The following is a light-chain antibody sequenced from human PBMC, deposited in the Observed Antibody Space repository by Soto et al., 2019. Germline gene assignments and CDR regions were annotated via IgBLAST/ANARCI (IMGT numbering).Light chain of an antibody. CDR3: QTWGTGIVT. CDR1: SGHTNYA. J-gene: IGLJ2*01. V-gene: IGLV4-69*01. CDR2: INSDGSH. Sequence: QSVLTQSPSASASPGASVKLTCTLSSGHTNYAIAWHQQQPAKGPRFLMKINSDGSHSKGDGVPDRFSGSSSGAERYFTISRLQAEDEADYYGQTWGTGIVTFGGGTKLTVL.